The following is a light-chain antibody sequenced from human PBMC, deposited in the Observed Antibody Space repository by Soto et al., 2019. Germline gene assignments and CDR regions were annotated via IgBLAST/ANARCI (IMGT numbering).Light chain of an antibody. V-gene: IGKV3-15*01. J-gene: IGKJ4*01. CDR1: QSVSSN. CDR2: DAA. CDR3: QQYYKWPPLT. Sequence: EIVLTQSPGTLSLSPGERATLSCRASQSVSSNYLAWYQQKHGQAPRLLINDAATRASDTPARFSGSGSGTEFTLTINSLQSEDLAVYYCQQYYKWPPLTFGGGTKVDIK.